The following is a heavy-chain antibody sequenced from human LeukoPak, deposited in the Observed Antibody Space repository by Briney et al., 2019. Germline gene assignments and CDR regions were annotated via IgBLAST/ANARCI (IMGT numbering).Heavy chain of an antibody. CDR2: IYYSGST. V-gene: IGHV4-39*01. CDR3: ATNHYDSSGYYYD. CDR1: GGSISSSSYY. Sequence: SETLSLTCTVSGGSISSSSYYWGWIRQPPGKGLEWIGSIYYSGSTYYNPSLKSRVTISVDTSKNQFSLKLSSVTAADTAVYYCATNHYDSSGYYYDWGQGTLVTVSS. J-gene: IGHJ4*02. D-gene: IGHD3-22*01.